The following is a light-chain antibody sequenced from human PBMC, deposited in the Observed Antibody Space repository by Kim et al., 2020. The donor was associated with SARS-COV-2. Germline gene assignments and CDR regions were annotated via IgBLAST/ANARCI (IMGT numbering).Light chain of an antibody. V-gene: IGKV1-17*01. J-gene: IGKJ5*01. CDR3: LQHNSSPIT. Sequence: DIQMTQSPSSLSASVGDRVTITCRASQDIRNYLEWYQQKPGRAPKHLIYDASSLQSGVPSRFSGSGSGTEFTLTIISLQPEDIATYYCLQHNSSPITFGQGTRLEIK. CDR1: QDIRNY. CDR2: DAS.